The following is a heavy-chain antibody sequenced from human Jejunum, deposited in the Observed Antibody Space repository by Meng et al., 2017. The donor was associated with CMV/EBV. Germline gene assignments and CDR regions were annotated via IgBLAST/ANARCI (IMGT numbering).Heavy chain of an antibody. J-gene: IGHJ4*02. CDR2: VSSYTDDA. D-gene: IGHD1-26*01. CDR1: YGFRAYG. Sequence: YGFRAYGLRWVRQAPGQGLEWIGWVSSYTDDANYAPQFQGRVTMTADASTTTAHLELRGLRSDDTAVYYCARKQWEPDYWGQGTLVTVSS. V-gene: IGHV1-18*01. CDR3: ARKQWEPDY.